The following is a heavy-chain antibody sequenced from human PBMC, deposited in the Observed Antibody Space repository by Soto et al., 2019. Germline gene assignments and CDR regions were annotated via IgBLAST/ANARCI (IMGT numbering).Heavy chain of an antibody. CDR2: ISAYNGNT. CDR3: ARSAYYYDSSGSLLY. D-gene: IGHD3-22*01. J-gene: IGHJ4*02. Sequence: ASVKVSCKASGYTFTSYGISWVRQAPGQGLEWMGWISAYNGNTNYAQKLQGRVTMTTDTSTSTAYMELRSLRSDDTAVYYCARSAYYYDSSGSLLYWGQATLVTVSS. V-gene: IGHV1-18*01. CDR1: GYTFTSYG.